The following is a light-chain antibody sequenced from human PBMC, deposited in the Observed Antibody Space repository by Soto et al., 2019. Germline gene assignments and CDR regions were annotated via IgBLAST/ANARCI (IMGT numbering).Light chain of an antibody. CDR2: GAS. J-gene: IGKJ1*01. Sequence: EIVLTQSPGTLSLSPGERATLSCRASQTVTSSYLAWYQQKPGQAPRLLIYGASSRATGIPDRFRDSGSGTDFTLTISRLEPEDFAVYSCQQYGSSPTFGQGTKVDI. CDR1: QTVTSSY. V-gene: IGKV3-20*01. CDR3: QQYGSSPT.